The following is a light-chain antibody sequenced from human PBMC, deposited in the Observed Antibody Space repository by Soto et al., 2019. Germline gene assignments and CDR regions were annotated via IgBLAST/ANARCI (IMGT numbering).Light chain of an antibody. J-gene: IGKJ2*01. V-gene: IGKV3-20*01. CDR1: QSVSSRN. Sequence: EIVLTQSPGTVSLSPVERATLSCRASQSVSSRNLAWYRQKPGQAPSLLIFGASNRATGIPDRFSGSGSGTDVTLTISRLEPEDFAVYYCLRYGDSPPAYTFGQGTKLEIK. CDR3: LRYGDSPPAYT. CDR2: GAS.